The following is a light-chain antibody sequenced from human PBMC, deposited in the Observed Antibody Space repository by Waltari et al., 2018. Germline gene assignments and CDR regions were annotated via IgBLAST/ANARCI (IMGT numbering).Light chain of an antibody. CDR1: QDIRTY. Sequence: AIRVTQSPSSLSASTGDRVTITCRARQDIRTYLGWYQQKPGKAPNLLLYAVSILQSGVPSRFSGSGSGTDFALHIQNLQSEDFATYYCQQYYAFPRTFGQGTRVEV. CDR3: QQYYAFPRT. V-gene: IGKV1-8*01. J-gene: IGKJ1*01. CDR2: AVS.